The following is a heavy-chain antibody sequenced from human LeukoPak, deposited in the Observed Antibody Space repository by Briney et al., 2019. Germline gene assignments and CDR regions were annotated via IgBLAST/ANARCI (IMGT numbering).Heavy chain of an antibody. J-gene: IGHJ4*02. CDR2: IYSGGST. D-gene: IGHD6-13*01. V-gene: IGHV3-66*01. Sequence: HPGGSLRLSCAASGFTLSSNYMSSVREAPGKGLGWVSVIYSGGSTYYADSVKGRFTISRDNAKNSLYLHINSLRAEDTAVYYCARVHHSSSWGTDDCWGQGALVTVSS. CDR3: ARVHHSSSWGTDDC. CDR1: GFTLSSNY.